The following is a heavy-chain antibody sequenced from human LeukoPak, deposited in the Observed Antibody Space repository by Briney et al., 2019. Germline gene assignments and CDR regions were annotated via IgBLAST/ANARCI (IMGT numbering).Heavy chain of an antibody. Sequence: GGSLRLSCAASGFSFSKYGMHWVRQAPGKGLEWVAVISDDANKEEYADSVKGRFTLSRDNSKNTVYLRMNSLRAEDTAVYYCAKSGRATGYSSFDSWGQGTLVTVSS. CDR3: AKSGRATGYSSFDS. CDR1: GFSFSKYG. V-gene: IGHV3-30*18. D-gene: IGHD3-9*01. J-gene: IGHJ4*02. CDR2: ISDDANKE.